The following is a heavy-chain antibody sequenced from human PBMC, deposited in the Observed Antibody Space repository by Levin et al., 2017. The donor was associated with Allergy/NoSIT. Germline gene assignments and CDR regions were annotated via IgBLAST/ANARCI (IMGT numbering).Heavy chain of an antibody. J-gene: IGHJ6*02. D-gene: IGHD3-10*01. CDR1: GYTFTGYY. V-gene: IGHV1-2*02. CDR3: ARGLYGSGSSIYYYYYGMDV. CDR2: INPNSGGT. Sequence: VASVKVSCKASGYTFTGYYMHWVRQAPGQGLEWMGWINPNSGGTNYAQKFQGRVTMTRDMSISTAYMELSRLRSDDTAVYYCARGLYGSGSSIYYYYYGMDVWGQGTTVTVSS.